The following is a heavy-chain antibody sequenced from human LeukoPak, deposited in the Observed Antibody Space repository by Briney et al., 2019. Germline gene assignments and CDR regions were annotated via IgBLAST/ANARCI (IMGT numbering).Heavy chain of an antibody. CDR3: AKDLMTTVTTEDWFDP. CDR2: ISYDGSNK. V-gene: IGHV3-30*18. J-gene: IGHJ5*02. CDR1: GFTFSSYG. Sequence: PGGSLRLSCAASGFTFSSYGMHWVRQAPGKGLEWVAVISYDGSNKYYADSVKGRFTISRDNSKNTLYLQMNSLRAEDTAVYYCAKDLMTTVTTEDWFDPWGQGTLVTVSS. D-gene: IGHD4-17*01.